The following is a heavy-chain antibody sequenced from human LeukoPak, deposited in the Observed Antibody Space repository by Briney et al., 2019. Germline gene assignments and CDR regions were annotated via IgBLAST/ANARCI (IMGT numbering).Heavy chain of an antibody. J-gene: IGHJ4*02. Sequence: GGSLRLSCAASGFTVSSNYMSWVRQAPGKGLEWVSVIYSGGSTYYADSVKGRFTISRDNSKNTLYLQMNSLRAEDTAVYYCARDLTLVVAATKGDYWGQGTLVTVSS. V-gene: IGHV3-66*01. CDR1: GFTVSSNY. CDR3: ARDLTLVVAATKGDY. CDR2: IYSGGST. D-gene: IGHD2-15*01.